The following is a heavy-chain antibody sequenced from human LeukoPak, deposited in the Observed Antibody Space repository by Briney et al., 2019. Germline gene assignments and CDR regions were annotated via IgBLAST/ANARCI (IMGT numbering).Heavy chain of an antibody. CDR1: GGSISSYY. Sequence: SETLSLTCTVSGGSISSYYWSWIRQPAGKGLEWIGRIYTSGSTYYNPSLKSRVTISVDTSKNQFSLKLSSVTAADTAVYYCARHRAYCSSTSCSLLDYWGQGTLVTVSS. CDR2: IYTSGST. V-gene: IGHV4-4*07. CDR3: ARHRAYCSSTSCSLLDY. D-gene: IGHD2-2*01. J-gene: IGHJ4*02.